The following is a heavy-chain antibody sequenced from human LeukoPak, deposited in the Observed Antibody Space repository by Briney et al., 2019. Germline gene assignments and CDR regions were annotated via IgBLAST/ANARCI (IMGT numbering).Heavy chain of an antibody. CDR1: GYTFTSYG. CDR2: INPNSGGT. V-gene: IGHV1-2*02. J-gene: IGHJ6*02. D-gene: IGHD2-15*01. CDR3: ARDLDPDCSGGSCYLYYYYGMDV. Sequence: ASVKVSCKASGYTFTSYGISWVRQAPGQGLEWMGWINPNSGGTNYAQKFQGRVTMTRDTSISTAYMELSRLRSDDTAVYYCARDLDPDCSGGSCYLYYYYGMDVWGQGTTVTVSS.